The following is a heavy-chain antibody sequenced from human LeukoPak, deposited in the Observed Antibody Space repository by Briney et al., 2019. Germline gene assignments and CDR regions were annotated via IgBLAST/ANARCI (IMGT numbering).Heavy chain of an antibody. Sequence: SETLSLTCTVSGGSISNYYWSWIRQPPGKGLEWIGYIYYSGSTNYNPSLKSRVTISVDTSKNQFSLKLRSVTAADTAVYYCXRVSGYHWESFYDYWGQGTLVTVSS. D-gene: IGHD5-12*01. J-gene: IGHJ4*02. CDR3: XRVSGYHWESFYDY. CDR2: IYYSGST. CDR1: GGSISNYY. V-gene: IGHV4-59*01.